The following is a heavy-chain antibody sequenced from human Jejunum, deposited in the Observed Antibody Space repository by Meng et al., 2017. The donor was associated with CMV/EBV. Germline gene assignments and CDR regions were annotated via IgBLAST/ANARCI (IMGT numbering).Heavy chain of an antibody. Sequence: SSYWMHWVRQAPGKGLVWVARMNSEESNKRDESKTRYADSVKGRFTISRDNAKNTLYLQMDSLRADDTAVYYCARSTPSGTDFWGWSQGTLVTVSS. CDR3: ARSTPSGTDFWG. J-gene: IGHJ4*02. CDR1: SSYW. V-gene: IGHV3-74*01. CDR2: MNSEESNKRDESKT. D-gene: IGHD3-10*01.